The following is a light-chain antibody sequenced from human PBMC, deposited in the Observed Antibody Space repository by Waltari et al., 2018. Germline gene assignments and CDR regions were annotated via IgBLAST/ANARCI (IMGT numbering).Light chain of an antibody. CDR1: QSVTTN. CDR3: QQYDAWPPWT. V-gene: IGKV3-15*01. Sequence: EIVMTQSPTTLSVSPGERVTLSCRASQSVTTNLAWYQQKPGQAPRILIYGASTGATGIPARFTGSGSETEFTLTISSLQSEDSAVYFCQQYDAWPPWTFGQGTKVEIK. CDR2: GAS. J-gene: IGKJ1*01.